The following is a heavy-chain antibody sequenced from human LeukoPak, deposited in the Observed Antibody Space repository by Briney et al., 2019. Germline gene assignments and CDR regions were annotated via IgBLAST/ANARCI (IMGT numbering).Heavy chain of an antibody. CDR2: IIPIFGTA. CDR3: ASAPATSYGVPYYYYYGVDV. Sequence: GASVKVSCKASGGTFSSYAISWVRQAPGQGLEWMGGIIPIFGTANYAQKFQGRVTITADKSTSTAYMELSSLRSEDTAVYYCASAPATSYGVPYYYYYGVDVWGKGTTVTVSS. CDR1: GGTFSSYA. V-gene: IGHV1-69*06. J-gene: IGHJ6*04. D-gene: IGHD5-18*01.